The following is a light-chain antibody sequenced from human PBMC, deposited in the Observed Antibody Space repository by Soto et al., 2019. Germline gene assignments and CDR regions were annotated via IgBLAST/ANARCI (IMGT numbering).Light chain of an antibody. J-gene: IGKJ4*01. Sequence: DIQMTQSPSFVSASVGDRVSVTCRASQDISSSLAWYQHKPGQAPKLLIYAASTLQSGVSSRFSGSGSGTDFTLTISNLQPEDFATYYCQQASSFPPLTFGGGTKVEIK. CDR2: AAS. CDR1: QDISSS. V-gene: IGKV1-12*01. CDR3: QQASSFPPLT.